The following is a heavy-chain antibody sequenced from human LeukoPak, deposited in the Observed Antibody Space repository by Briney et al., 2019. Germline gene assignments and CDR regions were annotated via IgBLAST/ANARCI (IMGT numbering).Heavy chain of an antibody. CDR2: ISYDGSDK. J-gene: IGHJ4*02. CDR3: AREQYGGKDY. CDR1: GFTFSSYG. D-gene: IGHD4-23*01. Sequence: GGSLRLSCAASGFTFSSYGMNWVRQAPGKGLEWVAVISYDGSDKYYVDSVKGRFTISRDNAKNSVYLQMNSLRAEDTAVYYCAREQYGGKDYWGQGNLVTVSS. V-gene: IGHV3-30*03.